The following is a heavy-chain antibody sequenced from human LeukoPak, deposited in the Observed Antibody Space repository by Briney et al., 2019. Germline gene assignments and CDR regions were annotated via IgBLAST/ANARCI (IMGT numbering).Heavy chain of an antibody. CDR1: GYTFTGYY. CDR3: AREVFGATMIDY. Sequence: ASVKVSCKASGYTFTGYYMHWVRQAPGQGLEWMGWITPNSGGTNYAQKFQGRVTMTRDTAISTAYMELSRLRSDDTAVYYCAREVFGATMIDYWGQGTLVTVSS. J-gene: IGHJ4*02. V-gene: IGHV1-2*02. D-gene: IGHD1-26*01. CDR2: ITPNSGGT.